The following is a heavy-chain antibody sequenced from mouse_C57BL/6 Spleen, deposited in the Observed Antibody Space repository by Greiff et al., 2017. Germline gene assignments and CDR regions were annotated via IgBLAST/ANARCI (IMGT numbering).Heavy chain of an antibody. V-gene: IGHV1-55*01. CDR1: GYTFTSYW. D-gene: IGHD1-1*01. CDR3: ARKITTVVATDWYFDV. Sequence: VQLQQPGAELVKPGASVKMSCKASGYTFTSYWITWVKQRPGQGLEWIGDIYPGSGSTNYNEKFKSKATLTVDTSSSTAYMQLSSLTSEDSAVYDCARKITTVVATDWYFDVWGTGTTVTVSS. CDR2: IYPGSGST. J-gene: IGHJ1*03.